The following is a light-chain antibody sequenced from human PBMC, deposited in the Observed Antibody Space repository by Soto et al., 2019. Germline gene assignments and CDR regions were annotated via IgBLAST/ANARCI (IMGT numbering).Light chain of an antibody. CDR3: QQYGSSPDLIT. J-gene: IGKJ3*01. Sequence: DIVLTQSPGAMSLSPVARDTHSGRSRQNVRNTYLAWYQRKAGQAPRILIYAASSRATGIPDRFSGSGSGTDFTLTITGLEPEDFAVYYCQQYGSSPDLITGGAGTKVDIK. CDR1: QNVRNTY. V-gene: IGKV3-20*01. CDR2: AAS.